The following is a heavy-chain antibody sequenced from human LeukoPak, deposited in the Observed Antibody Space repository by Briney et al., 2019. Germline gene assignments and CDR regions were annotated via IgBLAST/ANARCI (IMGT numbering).Heavy chain of an antibody. D-gene: IGHD3-16*02. CDR1: GYTFTSYG. Sequence: ASVKVSCKASGYTFTSYGISWVRQAPGQGLEWMGRIIPILGIANYAQKFQGRVTMTRNTSISTAYMELSSLRSEDTAVYYCARGLSEPDYGLKSYYDYVWGSYRTQVAFDIWGQGTMVTVSS. J-gene: IGHJ3*02. CDR2: IIPILGIA. CDR3: ARGLSEPDYGLKSYYDYVWGSYRTQVAFDI. V-gene: IGHV1-8*02.